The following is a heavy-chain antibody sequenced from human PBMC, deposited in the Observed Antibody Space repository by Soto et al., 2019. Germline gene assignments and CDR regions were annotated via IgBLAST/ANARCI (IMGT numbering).Heavy chain of an antibody. D-gene: IGHD3-22*01. CDR3: VKDSESSGYLTHLDY. CDR2: LTWNGEVL. V-gene: IGHV3-9*01. J-gene: IGHJ4*02. Sequence: GGSLRLSCVASGFTFDDYAIHWVRKTPGKGLEWVSGLTWNGEVLGYADSVNGRFTISRDNAKNSLYLEMNSLRPEDTALYYCVKDSESSGYLTHLDYWGQGTLVTVSS. CDR1: GFTFDDYA.